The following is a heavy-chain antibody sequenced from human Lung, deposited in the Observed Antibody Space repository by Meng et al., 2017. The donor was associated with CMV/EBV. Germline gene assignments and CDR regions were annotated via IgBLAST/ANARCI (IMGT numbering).Heavy chain of an antibody. J-gene: IGHJ6*02. CDR3: ARAAVVVLGGALGSMDV. CDR2: INPMFGTP. V-gene: IGHV1-69*01. D-gene: IGHD2-21*01. Sequence: KISCKTSGGTFRSNAIAWVRQAPGQGPEWMGGINPMFGTPKYAQKFQGRVTINADESTSTVSLEVNSLRSEDTAVYYCARAAVVVLGGALGSMDVWGQGNXVTVSS. CDR1: GGTFRSNA.